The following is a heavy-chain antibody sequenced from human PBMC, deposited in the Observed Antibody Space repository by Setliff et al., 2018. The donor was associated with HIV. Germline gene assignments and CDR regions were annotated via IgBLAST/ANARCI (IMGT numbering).Heavy chain of an antibody. J-gene: IGHJ4*01. V-gene: IGHV4-61*09. CDR2: IYTSGST. CDR1: GGSISSGSYY. CDR3: ARLGYYNFWSGYWTDY. D-gene: IGHD3-3*01. Sequence: PSETLSLTCTVSGGSISSGSYYWSWIRQPAGKGLEWNGHIYTSGSTKYNPSLKSRVTISLDMSKNQFSLKLNSVTAADTATYYCARLGYYNFWSGYWTDYWGYGTLVTVSS.